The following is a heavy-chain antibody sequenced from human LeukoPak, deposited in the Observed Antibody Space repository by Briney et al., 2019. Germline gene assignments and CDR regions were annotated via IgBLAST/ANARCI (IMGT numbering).Heavy chain of an antibody. CDR2: IWYDGSNK. D-gene: IGHD5-18*01. Sequence: TGGSLRLSCAASGFTFSSYGMHWVRQAPGKGLEWVAVIWYDGSNKYYADSVKGRFTISKDNAKNSLYLQMNSLRIEDTAVYFCARDGDGYRDWGQGTRVTVSS. J-gene: IGHJ4*02. CDR3: ARDGDGYRD. CDR1: GFTFSSYG. V-gene: IGHV3-33*01.